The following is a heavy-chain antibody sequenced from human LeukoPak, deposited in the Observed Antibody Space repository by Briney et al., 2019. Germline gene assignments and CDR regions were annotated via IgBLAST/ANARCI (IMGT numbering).Heavy chain of an antibody. CDR3: ARASGSYGSGSYYYYGMDV. J-gene: IGHJ6*04. D-gene: IGHD3-10*01. CDR1: GYSISSGYY. V-gene: IGHV4-38-2*01. CDR2: IFHSGST. Sequence: SETLSLTCAVSGYSISSGYYWGWIRQPPGKGLEWIGSIFHSGSTYYNPSHKSRVNMSVDTSKNQISLKLSSATAADTAVYYCARASGSYGSGSYYYYGMDVWGKGTTVTVSS.